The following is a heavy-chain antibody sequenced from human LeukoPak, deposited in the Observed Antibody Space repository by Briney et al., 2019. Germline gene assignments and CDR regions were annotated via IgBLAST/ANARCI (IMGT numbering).Heavy chain of an antibody. V-gene: IGHV3-53*01. CDR3: ARVAFGGVMDY. CDR1: GFTVSSNY. J-gene: IGHJ4*02. CDR2: IYSGGST. D-gene: IGHD3-16*01. Sequence: PGGSLRLSCAASGFTVSSNYMSWVRQAPGKGLEWVSVIYSGGSTYYADSVKGRFTISRDNSKITLYLQMNSLRAEDTAVYYCARVAFGGVMDYWGQGPLVTVSS.